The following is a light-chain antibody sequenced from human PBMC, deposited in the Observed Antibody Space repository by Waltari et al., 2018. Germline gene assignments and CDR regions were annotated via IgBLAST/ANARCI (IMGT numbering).Light chain of an antibody. CDR3: HVWDSSSDHLVI. V-gene: IGLV3-21*02. CDR1: NIERKT. Sequence: SYVLTQPPSVSVAPGQTARITCGGNNIERKTCHLYQQGPGQAPVVVVYDDSDRPSRIPERFSGSNSGNTATLTISRVEVGDEADYYCHVWDSSSDHLVIFGGGTRLTVL. CDR2: DDS. J-gene: IGLJ2*01.